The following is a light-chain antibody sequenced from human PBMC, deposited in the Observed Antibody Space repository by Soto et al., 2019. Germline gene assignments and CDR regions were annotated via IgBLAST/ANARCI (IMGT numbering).Light chain of an antibody. Sequence: EIQTTYVSSTLCASLVEGVTVTWRASQSISTWLAWYQQKPGKAPKLLIYADSSLESGVPSRFSGSGSATEFTLTISSLTPDDFATYYCKQYNSYWKFGQGPKGDIK. V-gene: IGKV1-5*01. J-gene: IGKJ1*01. CDR1: QSISTW. CDR3: KQYNSYWK. CDR2: ADS.